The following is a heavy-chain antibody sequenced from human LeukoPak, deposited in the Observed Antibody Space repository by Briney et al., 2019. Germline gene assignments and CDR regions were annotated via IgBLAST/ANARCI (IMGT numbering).Heavy chain of an antibody. CDR3: ARGGHYGPRDY. D-gene: IGHD4-17*01. Sequence: GGSLRLSCAASGFTFSTYSMNWVRQAPGKGLEWVSYISSSSATIYYADSVKGRFTISRDNAKNSLYLQMNSLRAEDTAAYYCARGGHYGPRDYWGQGTLVTVSS. CDR1: GFTFSTYS. CDR2: ISSSSATI. J-gene: IGHJ4*02. V-gene: IGHV3-48*04.